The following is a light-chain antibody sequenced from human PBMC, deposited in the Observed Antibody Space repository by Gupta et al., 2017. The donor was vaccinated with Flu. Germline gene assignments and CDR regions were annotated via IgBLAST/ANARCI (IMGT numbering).Light chain of an antibody. Sequence: DNQMTLSPSSLSASVGDRVSITCRASQSSISYLNWYQQKPVEEPKLLIYAPSSFQSGVPSRFSGSGLGTDSTSTISSRHLEVFETYYGQHMDSSPYTFGQGTKLEIK. J-gene: IGKJ2*01. CDR3: QHMDSSPYT. CDR2: APS. CDR1: QSSISY. V-gene: IGKV1-39*01.